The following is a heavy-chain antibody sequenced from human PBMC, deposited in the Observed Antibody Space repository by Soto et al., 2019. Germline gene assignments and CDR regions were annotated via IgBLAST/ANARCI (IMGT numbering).Heavy chain of an antibody. Sequence: EVQLVESGGGLVQPGGSLRLSCAASGFTFSSYSMNWVRQAPGKGLEWVSYISSSSSTIYYADSVKGRFTISRDNAKNSLDLQMNSLRAEDTAVYYCARKLERRGGWFDPWGQGTLVTVSS. CDR1: GFTFSSYS. CDR3: ARKLERRGGWFDP. V-gene: IGHV3-48*01. J-gene: IGHJ5*02. CDR2: ISSSSSTI. D-gene: IGHD1-1*01.